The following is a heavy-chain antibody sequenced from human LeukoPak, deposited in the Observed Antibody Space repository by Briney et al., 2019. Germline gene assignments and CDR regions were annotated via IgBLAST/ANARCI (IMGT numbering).Heavy chain of an antibody. CDR2: IYYSGST. D-gene: IGHD5-24*01. CDR1: GGSISSSSYY. V-gene: IGHV4-39*07. J-gene: IGHJ4*02. CDR3: AKADGYNLGHVDY. Sequence: SETLSLTCTVSGGSISSSSYYWGWIRQPPGKGLEWIGSIYYSGSTYYNPSLKSRVTISVDTSKNQFSLKLSSVTAADTAVYYCAKADGYNLGHVDYWGQGTLVTVSS.